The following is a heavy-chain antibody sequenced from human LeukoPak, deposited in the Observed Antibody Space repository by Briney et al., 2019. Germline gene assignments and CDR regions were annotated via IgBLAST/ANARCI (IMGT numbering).Heavy chain of an antibody. D-gene: IGHD3-22*01. CDR3: AKRGVVIRVILVGFHKEAYYFDS. CDR2: ISDSGGRT. Sequence: GGSLRLSCADSGITLSNYGMSWVRQAPGKGLEWVAGISDSGGRTNYADSVKGRFTISRDNPKNTLYLQMNSLGAEDTAVYFCAKRGVVIRVILVGFHKEAYYFDSWGQGALVTVSS. CDR1: GITLSNYG. J-gene: IGHJ4*02. V-gene: IGHV3-23*01.